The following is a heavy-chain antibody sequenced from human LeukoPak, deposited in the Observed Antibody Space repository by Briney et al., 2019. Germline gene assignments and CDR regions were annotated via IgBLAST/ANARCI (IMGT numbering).Heavy chain of an antibody. J-gene: IGHJ5*02. CDR1: GFTFSYYG. CDR3: AKDLMRDRWFGES. D-gene: IGHD3-10*01. Sequence: GGSLRLSCAASGFTFSYYGMHWVRQASGKGLEWVAFIRYEKNEKFYADSVKGRFTISRDNSKNTLYLEMNSLRTEDTAVYYCAKDLMRDRWFGESWGQGTLVTVSS. V-gene: IGHV3-30*02. CDR2: IRYEKNEK.